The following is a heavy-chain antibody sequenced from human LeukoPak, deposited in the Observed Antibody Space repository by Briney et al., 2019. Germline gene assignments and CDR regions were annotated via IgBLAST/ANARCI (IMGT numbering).Heavy chain of an antibody. CDR1: GGTFSSYA. D-gene: IGHD3-10*01. J-gene: IGHJ6*03. V-gene: IGHV1-69*05. Sequence: GASVKVSCKASGGTFSSYAISWVRQAPGQGLEWMGRIIPIFGTANYAQKFQGRVTITTDESTSTAYMELSSLRSEDTAVYYCARSTARTMVSIYYYYMDVWGKGTTVTVSS. CDR2: IIPIFGTA. CDR3: ARSTARTMVSIYYYYMDV.